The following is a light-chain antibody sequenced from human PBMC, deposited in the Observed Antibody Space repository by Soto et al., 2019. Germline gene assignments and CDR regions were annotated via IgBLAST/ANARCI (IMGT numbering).Light chain of an antibody. CDR3: LLSYSGARV. CDR1: TGAVTSGHY. J-gene: IGLJ2*01. CDR2: DTS. V-gene: IGLV7-46*01. Sequence: QAVVTQEPSLTVSPGGTVTLTCGSSTGAVTSGHYPYWFQHKPGQAPRTLTYDTSNKHSWTPARFSGSLLGGKAALTLSGAQPEDEAEYYCLLSYSGARVFGGGTKLTVL.